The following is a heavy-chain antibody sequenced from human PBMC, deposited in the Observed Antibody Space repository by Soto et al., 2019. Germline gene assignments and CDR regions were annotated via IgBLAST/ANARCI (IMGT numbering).Heavy chain of an antibody. CDR3: ARDSGGDYHNYYMDV. Sequence: QMQLVESGGGVVQPGTSLRLSCAASGFTFSNYAMQWVRQAPGKGLEWVTIIWYDGSDKNYGDSVKGRFTISRDNSKNTMYLQMNSLRVEDTAVYYCARDSGGDYHNYYMDVWGKGTTVTVSS. CDR1: GFTFSNYA. D-gene: IGHD4-17*01. V-gene: IGHV3-33*01. J-gene: IGHJ6*03. CDR2: IWYDGSDK.